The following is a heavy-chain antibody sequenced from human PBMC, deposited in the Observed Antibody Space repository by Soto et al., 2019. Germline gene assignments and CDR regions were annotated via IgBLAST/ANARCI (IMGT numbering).Heavy chain of an antibody. Sequence: QVQLVQSGVEAKTPGASVKVSCKASGYTFTTYGISWVRQAPGQGLEWMGWISGSSGNTNYAQRLQGRVTITTDTSTTTAYMELMSLSSDDTAVYYCARDGIQSGSYSLFDYWGQGTLVTVSS. CDR1: GYTFTTYG. J-gene: IGHJ4*02. CDR2: ISGSSGNT. D-gene: IGHD1-26*01. CDR3: ARDGIQSGSYSLFDY. V-gene: IGHV1-18*01.